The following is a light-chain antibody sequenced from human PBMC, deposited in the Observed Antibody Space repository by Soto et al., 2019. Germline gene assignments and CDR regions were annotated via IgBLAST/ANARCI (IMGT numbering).Light chain of an antibody. V-gene: IGLV2-14*01. CDR2: DVS. Sequence: QSALTQPASVSGSPGQSITISCTGTSSDVGGYNYVSWYQQHPGRAPKLMMYDVSNRPSGVSDRFSGSKSGNTASLTISGLQAEDEADYYCSSYTRSDTVLFGGGTKLTVL. CDR3: SSYTRSDTVL. J-gene: IGLJ2*01. CDR1: SSDVGGYNY.